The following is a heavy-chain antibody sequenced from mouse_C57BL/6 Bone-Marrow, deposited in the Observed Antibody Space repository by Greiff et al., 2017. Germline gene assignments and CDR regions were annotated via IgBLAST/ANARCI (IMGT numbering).Heavy chain of an antibody. CDR3: ASVYCCYVEDGYFGY. D-gene: IGHD2-2*01. V-gene: IGHV1-59*01. Sequence: QVQLQQSGAELVRPGTSVKLSCKASGYTFTSYWMHWVKQRPGQGLEWIGVIDPSDSYTNYNQKFKGKATLTVDTSSSTAYMQLSSLTSEDSAVYYCASVYCCYVEDGYFGYWCQGTTLTVSS. CDR1: GYTFTSYW. CDR2: IDPSDSYT. J-gene: IGHJ2*01.